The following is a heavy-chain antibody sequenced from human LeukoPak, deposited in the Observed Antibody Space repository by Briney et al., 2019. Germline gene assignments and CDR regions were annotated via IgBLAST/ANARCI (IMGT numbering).Heavy chain of an antibody. CDR1: GFTFSSYA. J-gene: IGHJ5*02. D-gene: IGHD4-17*01. CDR2: ISGSGGST. CDR3: AEYFAYGDYHNWFDP. V-gene: IGHV3-23*01. Sequence: GGSLRLSCAASGFTFSSYAMSWVRQAPGKGLEWVSAISGSGGSTYYADSVKGRFTISRDNSKNTLYLQMNSLRAEDTAVYYCAEYFAYGDYHNWFDPWGQGTLVTVSS.